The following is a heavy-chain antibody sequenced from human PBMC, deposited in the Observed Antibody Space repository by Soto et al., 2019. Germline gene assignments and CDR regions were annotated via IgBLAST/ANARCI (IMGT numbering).Heavy chain of an antibody. CDR3: ERGSVDTVDSSGFYED. CDR1: GGSFSAYY. J-gene: IGHJ4*02. CDR2: INHSGGT. Sequence: SETLSLTWSVYGGSFSAYYWSWIRQPLGKGLEWIGEINHSGGTSYNPSLKSRVTISVDTSKSQFSLTLTSVTAADRAVYYCERGSVDTVDSSGFYEDWGQGTTVTVS. V-gene: IGHV4-34*01. D-gene: IGHD3-22*01.